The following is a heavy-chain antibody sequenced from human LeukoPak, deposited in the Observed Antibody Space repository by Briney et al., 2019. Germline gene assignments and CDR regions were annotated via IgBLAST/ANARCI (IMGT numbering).Heavy chain of an antibody. V-gene: IGHV1-2*02. Sequence: ASVKVSCKASGYTFTGYYMHWVQQAPGQGLEWMGWINPNSGGTNYAQDFHGRVTMTRDTSISTAYMELSRLRSDDTAVYYCARAGDSGNLAWGQGTLVTVSS. D-gene: IGHD1-26*01. J-gene: IGHJ5*02. CDR3: ARAGDSGNLA. CDR2: INPNSGGT. CDR1: GYTFTGYY.